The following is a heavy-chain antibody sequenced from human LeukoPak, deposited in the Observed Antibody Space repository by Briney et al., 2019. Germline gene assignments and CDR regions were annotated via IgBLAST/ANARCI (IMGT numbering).Heavy chain of an antibody. J-gene: IGHJ4*02. CDR1: GYTFTGYY. Sequence: ASVKVSCKASGYTFTGYYMHWVRQAPGQGLEWMGWINPNSGGTNYAQKFQGRVTMTRDTSISTAYMELSRLRSDDTAVYYCARVPHCSSTSCYRRFDYWGQGTLVTVSS. CDR3: ARVPHCSSTSCYRRFDY. V-gene: IGHV1-2*02. CDR2: INPNSGGT. D-gene: IGHD2-2*01.